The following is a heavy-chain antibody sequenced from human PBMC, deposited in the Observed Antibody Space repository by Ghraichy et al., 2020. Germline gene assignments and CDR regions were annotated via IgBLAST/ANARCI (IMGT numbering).Heavy chain of an antibody. CDR1: GGSFSGYY. CDR2: INHSGST. V-gene: IGHV4-34*01. D-gene: IGHD6-6*01. Sequence: SETLSLTCAVYGGSFSGYYWSWIRQPPGKGLEWIGEINHSGSTNYNPSLKSRVTISVDTSKNQFSLKLSSVTAADTAVYYCARAGSIAARRGWFDPWGQGTLVTVSS. CDR3: ARAGSIAARRGWFDP. J-gene: IGHJ5*02.